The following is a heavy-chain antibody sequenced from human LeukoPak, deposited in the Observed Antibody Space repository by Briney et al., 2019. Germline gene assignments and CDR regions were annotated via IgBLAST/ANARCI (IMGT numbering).Heavy chain of an antibody. CDR3: AGLDY. CDR1: GFTFSSYE. J-gene: IGHJ4*02. Sequence: GGSLRLSCAASGFTFSSYEMNWVRQAPGKGLEWVSYISSSGTTIYYANSVKGRFTVSRDNAKNSLYLQMNSLGAEDTAVYYCAGLDYWGQGTLVTVSS. CDR2: ISSSGTTI. V-gene: IGHV3-48*03.